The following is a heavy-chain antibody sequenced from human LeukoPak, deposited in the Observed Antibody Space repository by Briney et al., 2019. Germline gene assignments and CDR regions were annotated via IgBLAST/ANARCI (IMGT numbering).Heavy chain of an antibody. D-gene: IGHD6-6*01. CDR1: GFTFSSYS. J-gene: IGHJ4*02. V-gene: IGHV3-21*01. CDR2: ISSSSSYI. Sequence: GGSLRLSCAASGFTFSSYSMNWVRQAPGKGLEWVSSISSSSSYIYYADSVKGRFTISRDNAKNSLYLQMNSLRAEDTAVYYCARDPGGGGRQLAFPFDYWGQGTLVTVSS. CDR3: ARDPGGGGRQLAFPFDY.